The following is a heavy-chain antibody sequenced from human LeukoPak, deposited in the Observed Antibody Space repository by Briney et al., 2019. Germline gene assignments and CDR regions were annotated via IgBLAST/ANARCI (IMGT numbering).Heavy chain of an antibody. J-gene: IGHJ4*02. CDR2: ISSSGSTK. CDR3: ARGLYDSSGPLDY. CDR1: GFTFSSYE. D-gene: IGHD3-22*01. Sequence: PGGSLRLSCAASGFTFSSYEMNWVRQAPGKGLEGVSYISSSGSTKHYADSVKGRLTISRDNAKNSLYLQVNSLRAEDTAVYYCARGLYDSSGPLDYWGQGTLVTVSS. V-gene: IGHV3-48*03.